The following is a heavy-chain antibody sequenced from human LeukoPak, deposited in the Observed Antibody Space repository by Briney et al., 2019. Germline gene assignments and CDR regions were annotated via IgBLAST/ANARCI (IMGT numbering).Heavy chain of an antibody. J-gene: IGHJ4*02. CDR3: AKVAHYYGSGSYYEYYFDY. D-gene: IGHD3-10*01. CDR1: GFTFSIYD. Sequence: GGSLRLSCEASGFTFSIYDMYWVRQAPGKGLECVASISRNSGDYTLYAASVKGRFTISRDNSKNTLYLQMNSLRAEDTAVYYCAKVAHYYGSGSYYEYYFDYWGQGTLVTVSS. V-gene: IGHV3-23*01. CDR2: ISRNSGDYT.